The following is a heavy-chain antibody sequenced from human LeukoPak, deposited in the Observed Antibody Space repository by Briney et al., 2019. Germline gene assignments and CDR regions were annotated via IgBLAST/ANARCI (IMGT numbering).Heavy chain of an antibody. CDR2: ISASGVYT. Sequence: PGGSLRLSCAASRFIFSKYAMSWVRQAPGKGLEWVSGISASGVYTYYADSVKGRFTVSRDNYKSTLYLQIDSLRADDTAVYYCAKPDGLESGPSNYAFHVWGQGTMVTVSS. CDR3: AKPDGLESGPSNYAFHV. D-gene: IGHD1-1*01. V-gene: IGHV3-23*01. CDR1: RFIFSKYA. J-gene: IGHJ3*01.